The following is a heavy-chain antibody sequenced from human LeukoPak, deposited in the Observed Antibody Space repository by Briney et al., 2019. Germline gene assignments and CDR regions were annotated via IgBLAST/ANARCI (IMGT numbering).Heavy chain of an antibody. CDR1: GASLSSYY. J-gene: IGHJ4*02. CDR3: ATGYYEPFDN. Sequence: KTSETLSLTCNVSGASLSSYYWGWIRQSPGKGLEWLGYISDTGKTDYNPSLKSRGTLSLDMSKNQFSLRLTSVTAADTAVYYCATGYYEPFDNWGQGTLVFVSS. V-gene: IGHV4-59*01. CDR2: ISDTGKT. D-gene: IGHD3-3*01.